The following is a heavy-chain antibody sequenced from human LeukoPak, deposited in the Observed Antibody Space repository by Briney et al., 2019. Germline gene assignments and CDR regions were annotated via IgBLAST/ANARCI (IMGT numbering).Heavy chain of an antibody. V-gene: IGHV1-69*01. D-gene: IGHD5-18*01. CDR1: GGTFSSYA. Sequence: SAKVSCKASGGTFSSYAISWVRQAGGHGLEWMGGIFPIFGTANYAQKFQGRVTITADESTSTAYMELSSLRSEDTAVYYCAREDTAMAPLDYWGQGTLVTVSS. J-gene: IGHJ4*02. CDR3: AREDTAMAPLDY. CDR2: IFPIFGTA.